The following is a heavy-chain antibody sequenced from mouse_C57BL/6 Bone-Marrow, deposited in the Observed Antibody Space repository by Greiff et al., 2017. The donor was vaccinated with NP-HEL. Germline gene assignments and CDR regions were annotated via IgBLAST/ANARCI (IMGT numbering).Heavy chain of an antibody. V-gene: IGHV5-6*01. D-gene: IGHD2-3*01. Sequence: EVQLVESGGDLVKPGGSLKLSCAASGFTFSSYGMSWVRQTPDKRLEWVATISSGGSYTYYPDSVKGRFTISRDNAKNTLYLHMSSLKSEDTAMYYCARPPTPYDGYLAYWGQGTLVTVSA. CDR3: ARPPTPYDGYLAY. J-gene: IGHJ3*01. CDR2: ISSGGSYT. CDR1: GFTFSSYG.